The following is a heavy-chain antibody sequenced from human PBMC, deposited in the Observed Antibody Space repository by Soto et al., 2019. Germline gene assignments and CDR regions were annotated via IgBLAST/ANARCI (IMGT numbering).Heavy chain of an antibody. D-gene: IGHD1-26*01. CDR3: AKGDGFMLAV. Sequence: EVQVLATGGGLIQPGGSLRLSCAASGFTVNSHYMSWVRQAPGEGLQWVSITNTGGTTYYADSVKGRFTVSRDNSNNTRYLQTTSLRAVDTAVYYCAKGDGFMLAVWGQGTAVSVCS. CDR1: GFTVNSHY. CDR2: TNTGGTT. J-gene: IGHJ6*02. V-gene: IGHV3-53*02.